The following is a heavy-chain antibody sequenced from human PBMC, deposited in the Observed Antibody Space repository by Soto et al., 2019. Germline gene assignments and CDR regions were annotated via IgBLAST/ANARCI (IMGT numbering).Heavy chain of an antibody. D-gene: IGHD3-10*01. J-gene: IGHJ4*02. CDR3: AGSSARGIILDS. CDR1: GVSISTYF. Sequence: SETLSLTCTVSGVSISTYFWNWIRQVPGKGLEWIGYVYYSVDTNYNPSLKSRLTMSVDTSTNQFSLRLNSVTAADSAAYYCAGSSARGIILDSWGQGVLVTVYS. V-gene: IGHV4-59*01. CDR2: VYYSVDT.